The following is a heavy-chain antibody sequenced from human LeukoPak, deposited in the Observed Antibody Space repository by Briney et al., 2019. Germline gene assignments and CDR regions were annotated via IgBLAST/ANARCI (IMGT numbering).Heavy chain of an antibody. CDR3: ARDVGEYCSSTNCYASHY. V-gene: IGHV1-2*02. Sequence: ASVKVSCMASGYTFTGYYIHWVRQAPGQGLEWMGWINPHSGGTNYAQKFQGGVTMTRDTSITTAYMELSSLRSDDTAVYYCARDVGEYCSSTNCYASHYWGQGTLVTVSS. CDR2: INPHSGGT. CDR1: GYTFTGYY. J-gene: IGHJ4*02. D-gene: IGHD2-2*01.